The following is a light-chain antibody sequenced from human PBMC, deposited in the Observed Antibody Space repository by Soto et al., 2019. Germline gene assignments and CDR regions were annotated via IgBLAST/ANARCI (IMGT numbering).Light chain of an antibody. V-gene: IGLV2-14*01. CDR3: SSYTSSSTYV. CDR2: DVS. J-gene: IGLJ1*01. CDR1: SSDVGGYNY. Sequence: QSALTQPASVSGSPGQSITISCTGTSSDVGGYNYVSWYQQHPGKAPQLMIYDVSNRPLGVSNPFSGSNSGNTASLTISGVQAEDEADYYCSSYTSSSTYVFGTRTKLTAL.